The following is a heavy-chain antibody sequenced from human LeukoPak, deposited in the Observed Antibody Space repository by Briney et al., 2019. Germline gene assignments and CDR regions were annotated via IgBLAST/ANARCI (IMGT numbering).Heavy chain of an antibody. J-gene: IGHJ3*02. CDR3: ARVGPESSSSNEGAFDI. D-gene: IGHD6-13*01. V-gene: IGHV4-59*11. CDR1: GGSINSHY. Sequence: SETLSLTCTVSGGSINSHYWSWIRQPPGKGLEWIGYIYYSGGATYTPSLKSRVTISVDTSKNQFSLKLSSVTAADTAVYYCARVGPESSSSNEGAFDIWGQGTMVTVSS. CDR2: IYYSGGA.